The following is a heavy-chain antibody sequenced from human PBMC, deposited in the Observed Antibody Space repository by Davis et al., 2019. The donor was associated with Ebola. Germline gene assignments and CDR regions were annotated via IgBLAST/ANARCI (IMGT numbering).Heavy chain of an antibody. CDR2: ISAYNGNT. V-gene: IGHV1-18*01. CDR3: VRAGGYSYGTYYYYGMDV. CDR1: GYTFTSYG. Sequence: ASVKVSCKASGYTFTSYGISWVRQAPGQGLEWMGWISAYNGNTNYAQKFQGRVTITADKSTSTAYMELSSLRSEDTAVYYCVRAGGYSYGTYYYYGMDVWGQGTTVTVSS. D-gene: IGHD5-18*01. J-gene: IGHJ6*02.